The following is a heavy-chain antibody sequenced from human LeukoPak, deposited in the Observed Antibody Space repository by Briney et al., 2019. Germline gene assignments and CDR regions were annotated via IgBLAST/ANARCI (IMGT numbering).Heavy chain of an antibody. CDR3: ARVPYCSGGSCERYYYYMDV. CDR1: GFTFSSYA. J-gene: IGHJ6*03. D-gene: IGHD2-15*01. Sequence: GGSLRLSCAASGFTFSSYAMSWVRQAPGKGLEWVSAISGSGGSTYYADSVKGRFTISRDNSKNTLYLQMNSLRAEDTAVYYCARVPYCSGGSCERYYYYMDVWGKGTTVTISS. CDR2: ISGSGGST. V-gene: IGHV3-23*01.